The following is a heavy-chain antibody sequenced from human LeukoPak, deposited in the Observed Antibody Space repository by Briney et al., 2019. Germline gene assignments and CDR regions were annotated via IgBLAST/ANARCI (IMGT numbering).Heavy chain of an antibody. J-gene: IGHJ4*02. Sequence: PGGSLRLSCAASGFTFSSYGMRWVRQAPGKGLEWVAVIWYDGSNKYYADSVKGRFTISRDNSKNTLYLQMDSLRAEDTAVYYCARDRAVAGPEFDVRGQGTLVTVSS. CDR1: GFTFSSYG. V-gene: IGHV3-33*01. D-gene: IGHD6-19*01. CDR2: IWYDGSNK. CDR3: ARDRAVAGPEFDV.